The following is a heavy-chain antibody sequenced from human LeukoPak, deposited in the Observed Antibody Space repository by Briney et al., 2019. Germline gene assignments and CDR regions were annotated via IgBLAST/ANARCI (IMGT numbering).Heavy chain of an antibody. Sequence: PSETLSLTCTVSGGSVSSGSYYWSWIRQPPGKGLEWIGYIYYSGSTNYNSSLKTRVTISVDTSKNQLSLKLSSVTAADTAVYYCARVTSYNWFDPWGQGTLVTVSS. V-gene: IGHV4-61*01. CDR1: GGSVSSGSYY. D-gene: IGHD2-2*01. J-gene: IGHJ5*02. CDR3: ARVTSYNWFDP. CDR2: IYYSGST.